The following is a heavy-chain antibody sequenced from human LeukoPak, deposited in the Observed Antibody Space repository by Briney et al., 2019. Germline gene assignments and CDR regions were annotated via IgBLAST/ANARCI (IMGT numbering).Heavy chain of an antibody. J-gene: IGHJ6*02. D-gene: IGHD3-22*01. CDR3: ARDMADSSGYYGYYYGMDV. CDR2: ISYDGSNK. Sequence: GGSLRLSCAASGFTFSSYAMHWVRQAPGKGLEWVAVISYDGSNKYYADSVKGRFTISRDNSKNTLYLQMNGLRAEDTAVYYCARDMADSSGYYGYYYGMDVWGQGTTVTVSS. CDR1: GFTFSSYA. V-gene: IGHV3-30*04.